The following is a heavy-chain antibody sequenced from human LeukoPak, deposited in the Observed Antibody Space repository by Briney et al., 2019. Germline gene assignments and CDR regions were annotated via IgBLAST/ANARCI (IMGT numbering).Heavy chain of an antibody. CDR2: IYTSGST. D-gene: IGHD6-19*01. Sequence: KASETLSLTCTVSGGSISSGSYYWSWIRQPAGKGLEWIGRIYTSGSTNYNPSLKSRVTISVDTSKNQFSLKLSSVTAADTAVYYCARERQQWLGPSDYWGQGTLVTVSS. V-gene: IGHV4-61*02. CDR1: GGSISSGSYY. J-gene: IGHJ4*02. CDR3: ARERQQWLGPSDY.